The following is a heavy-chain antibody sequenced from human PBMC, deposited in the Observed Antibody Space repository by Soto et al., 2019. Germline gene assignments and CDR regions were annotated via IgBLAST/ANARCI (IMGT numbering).Heavy chain of an antibody. J-gene: IGHJ6*02. CDR1: GYTFTSYG. D-gene: IGHD1-26*01. Sequence: QLVQSGGEVKKPGASVKVSCKASGYTFTSYGISWVRQAPGQGLEWMGWISVYNGNTNYAPNLQGRVTVTTDTSTSTAYMELRSRRSDDTAVYYCARGEMKQTLAHSYYYYGMDVWGQGTTVTVS. V-gene: IGHV1-18*04. CDR2: ISVYNGNT. CDR3: ARGEMKQTLAHSYYYYGMDV.